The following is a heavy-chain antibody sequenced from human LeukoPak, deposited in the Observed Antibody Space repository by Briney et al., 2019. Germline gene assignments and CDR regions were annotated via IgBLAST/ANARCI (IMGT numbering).Heavy chain of an antibody. D-gene: IGHD3-9*01. V-gene: IGHV3-21*01. CDR2: ISSSSSYI. J-gene: IGHJ4*02. Sequence: GGSLRLSCAASGFTFSSYSMNWVRQAPGKGLEWVSSISSSSSYIYYAGSVKGRFTISRDNAKNSLYLQMNSLRAEDTAVYYCAGDFPKDYDILTGYLNFGYWGQGTLVTVSS. CDR1: GFTFSSYS. CDR3: AGDFPKDYDILTGYLNFGY.